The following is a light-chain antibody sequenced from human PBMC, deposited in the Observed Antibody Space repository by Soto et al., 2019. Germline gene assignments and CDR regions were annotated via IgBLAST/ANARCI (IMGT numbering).Light chain of an antibody. CDR3: QQYTNWPLT. V-gene: IGKV3-11*01. J-gene: IGKJ4*01. CDR1: QSISRY. Sequence: EIVLTQSPATLSLSPGERATLSCRASQSISRYLAWYQQKPGQAPRLLIYDASDRATGIPARFSGSGSGTEFTLTISSLQSEDFAVYYCQQYTNWPLTFGGGTKVDIK. CDR2: DAS.